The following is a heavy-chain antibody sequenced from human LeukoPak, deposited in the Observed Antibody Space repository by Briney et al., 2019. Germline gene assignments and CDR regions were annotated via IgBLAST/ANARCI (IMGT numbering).Heavy chain of an antibody. D-gene: IGHD4-23*01. CDR1: GGSISSGGYY. CDR3: ATQGYGGEGY. V-gene: IGHV4-30-2*01. Sequence: TLSLTCTVSGGSISSGGYYWSWIRQPPGKGLEWIGYIYHSGSTYYNPSLKSRVTISVDRSKNQFSLKLSSVTAADTAVYYCATQGYGGEGYWGQGTLVTVSS. J-gene: IGHJ4*02. CDR2: IYHSGST.